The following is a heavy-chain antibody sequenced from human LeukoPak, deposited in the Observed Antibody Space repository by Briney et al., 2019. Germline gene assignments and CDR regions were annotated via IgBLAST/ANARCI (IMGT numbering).Heavy chain of an antibody. Sequence: GGSLRLSCAASGFTFSSYAVNWVRQAPGKGLEWVSVIGPSGGTTYYADSVKGRVTISRDTSKDTLYLQMDSPRVEDTAVYYCARESGGGTRLIDYWGQGTPVTVSS. CDR3: ARESGGGTRLIDY. CDR2: IGPSGGTT. V-gene: IGHV3-23*01. J-gene: IGHJ4*02. D-gene: IGHD2-15*01. CDR1: GFTFSSYA.